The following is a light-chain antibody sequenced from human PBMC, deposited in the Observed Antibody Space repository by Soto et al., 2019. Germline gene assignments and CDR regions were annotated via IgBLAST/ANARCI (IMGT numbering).Light chain of an antibody. CDR2: GAS. J-gene: IGKJ1*01. CDR3: QQYGSSGT. V-gene: IGKV3-20*01. CDR1: QSISDT. Sequence: DIVLTQSPGTLSLSPGERATLSCRASQSISDTLAWYQQKPGQAPRLLISGASSRAADIPDRFSGSGSGTDFTLTINRLEPEDFAVYYCQQYGSSGTFGQGTKVDIK.